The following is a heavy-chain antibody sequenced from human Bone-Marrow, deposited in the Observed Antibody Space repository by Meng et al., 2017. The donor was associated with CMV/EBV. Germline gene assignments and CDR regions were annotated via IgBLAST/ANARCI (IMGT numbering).Heavy chain of an antibody. J-gene: IGHJ5*02. CDR3: VRIPLGDCSSTSCYLRGGWFDP. CDR2: VSWNGSRT. D-gene: IGHD2-2*01. CDR1: GFTFSNSD. Sequence: LSLTCAASGFTFSNSDMNWVHQAPGKRLEWVSGVSWNGSRTHYADSVKGRFIISRDNSRNTLYLQTNSLRAEDTAVYYCVRIPLGDCSSTSCYLRGGWFDPWGQGTLVTVSS. V-gene: IGHV3-35*01.